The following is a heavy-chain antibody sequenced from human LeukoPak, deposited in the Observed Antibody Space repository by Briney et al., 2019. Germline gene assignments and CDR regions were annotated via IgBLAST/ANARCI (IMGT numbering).Heavy chain of an antibody. Sequence: GGSLRLSCAASGFTFSSSAMSWVRQAPGKGLEWVSAISNNGGYTYYADSVQGRFTISSDNSKSTLCLQMNSLRAEDTAVYYCAKQLGYCSDGSCYFPYWGQGTLVTVSS. CDR1: GFTFSSSA. CDR2: ISNNGGYT. CDR3: AKQLGYCSDGSCYFPY. V-gene: IGHV3-23*01. J-gene: IGHJ4*02. D-gene: IGHD2-15*01.